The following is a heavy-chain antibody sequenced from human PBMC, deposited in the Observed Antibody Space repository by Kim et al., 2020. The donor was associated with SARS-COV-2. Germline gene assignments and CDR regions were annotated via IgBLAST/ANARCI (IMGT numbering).Heavy chain of an antibody. CDR3: SRGPRSGSYAY. V-gene: IGHV3-49*04. D-gene: IGHD1-26*01. J-gene: IGHJ4*02. CDR1: GFNFGDYA. Sequence: GGSLRLSCTASGFNFGDYAMSWVRQAPGKGLEWVSSIRSKGNGGTTEYAASVTGRFAISRDDSKSIAYLQMNSLTIEDTALYYCSRGPRSGSYAYWGQGVLVTVSS. CDR2: IRSKGNGGTT.